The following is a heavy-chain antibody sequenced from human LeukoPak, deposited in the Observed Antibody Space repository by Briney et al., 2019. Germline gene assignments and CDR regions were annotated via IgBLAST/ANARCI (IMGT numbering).Heavy chain of an antibody. V-gene: IGHV1-18*01. CDR2: ISAYNGNT. D-gene: IGHD2-2*03. J-gene: IGHJ4*02. CDR3: ASGYCSSTSCYFFDY. Sequence: ASVNVSCKASGYTFTSYRISWVRQAPGQGLEWMGWISAYNGNTNYAQKLQGRVTMTTDTSTSTAYMELRSLRSDATAVYYCASGYCSSTSCYFFDYWGQGTLVTVSS. CDR1: GYTFTSYR.